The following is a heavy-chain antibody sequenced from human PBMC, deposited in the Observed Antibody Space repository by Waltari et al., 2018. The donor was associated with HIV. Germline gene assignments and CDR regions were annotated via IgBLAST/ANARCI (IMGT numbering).Heavy chain of an antibody. J-gene: IGHJ6*02. D-gene: IGHD3-16*01. CDR2: IHNDGSST. CDR3: TRDGGGHPFVGYGMDV. Sequence: EVQLVESGGVLVQPGGSLRLSCAASGFTLRTYWMHWVRPGPGKGLVWVSGIHNDGSSTSYADSVKGRFTISRDNAKNTLFLQMNSLRVEDTAVYYCTRDGGGHPFVGYGMDVWGQGTTVTVSS. V-gene: IGHV3-74*01. CDR1: GFTLRTYW.